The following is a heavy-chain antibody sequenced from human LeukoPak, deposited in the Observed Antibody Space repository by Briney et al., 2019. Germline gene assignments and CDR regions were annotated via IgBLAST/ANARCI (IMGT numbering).Heavy chain of an antibody. J-gene: IGHJ5*02. CDR3: ARDGGSSGWYRWFDP. CDR2: IYYSGST. V-gene: IGHV4-59*01. Sequence: PSETLSLTCTVPGGSISSYYWSWIRQPPGKGLEWIGYIYYSGSTNYNPSLKSRVTISVDTSKNQFSLKLSSVTAADTAVYYCARDGGSSGWYRWFDPWGQGTLVTVSS. D-gene: IGHD6-19*01. CDR1: GGSISSYY.